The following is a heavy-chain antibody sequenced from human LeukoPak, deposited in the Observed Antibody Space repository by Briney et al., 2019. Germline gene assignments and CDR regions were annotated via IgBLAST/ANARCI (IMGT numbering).Heavy chain of an antibody. CDR3: ARLSFQNSNDP. CDR1: GGSISSAGYS. J-gene: IGHJ5*02. Sequence: SETLSLTCAVSGGSISSAGYSWSWIRQPPGKGLEWIGYIYHSGSTYYSPSLKSRVTISVDKSKNQFSLKLSSVTAADTAVYYCARLSFQNSNDPWGQGTLVTVSS. CDR2: IYHSGST. V-gene: IGHV4-30-2*01. D-gene: IGHD2-8*01.